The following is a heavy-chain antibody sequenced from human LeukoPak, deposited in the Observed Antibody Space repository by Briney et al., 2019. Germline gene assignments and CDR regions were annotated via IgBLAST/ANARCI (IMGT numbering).Heavy chain of an antibody. CDR1: GYTFTSYG. CDR3: ARDSRVTIFGVVIIPYYYYGMDV. D-gene: IGHD3-3*01. J-gene: IGHJ6*02. CDR2: ISAYNGNT. Sequence: ASVTVSCRASGYTFTSYGISWVRQAPGQGLEWMGWISAYNGNTNYARKLQGRVTMTTDTSTSTAYMELRSLRSDDTAVYYCARDSRVTIFGVVIIPYYYYGMDVWGQGTTVTVSS. V-gene: IGHV1-18*01.